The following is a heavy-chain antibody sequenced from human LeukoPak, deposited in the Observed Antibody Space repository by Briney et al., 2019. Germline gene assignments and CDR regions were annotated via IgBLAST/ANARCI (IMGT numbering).Heavy chain of an antibody. D-gene: IGHD5-12*01. CDR2: IYYNGNT. CDR3: AIECRYGAYHRGG. V-gene: IGHV4-39*01. J-gene: IGHJ4*02. CDR1: GGSISSSSYY. Sequence: PSETLSLTCTVSGGSISSSSYYWGWIRQPPGKGLEWLGSIYYNGNTQYNPSIKSRVTISIDTSKNQFSLKLTSISVADTAVYYCAIECRYGAYHRGGWRQGTLVTVSS.